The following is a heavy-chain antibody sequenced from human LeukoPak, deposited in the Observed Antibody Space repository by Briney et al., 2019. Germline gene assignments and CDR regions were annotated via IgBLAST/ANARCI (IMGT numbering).Heavy chain of an antibody. D-gene: IGHD5-18*01. CDR1: GFTFSSYW. CDR3: AKEDRGYSYGSYFDY. Sequence: PGGSLRLSCVASGFTFSSYWMSWVRQTPGKGLEWVANIKQDGSEKNYIDSVKGRFTISRDNAKNSLYLQMNSLRAEDTALYYCAKEDRGYSYGSYFDYWGQGTLVTVSS. J-gene: IGHJ4*02. V-gene: IGHV3-7*03. CDR2: IKQDGSEK.